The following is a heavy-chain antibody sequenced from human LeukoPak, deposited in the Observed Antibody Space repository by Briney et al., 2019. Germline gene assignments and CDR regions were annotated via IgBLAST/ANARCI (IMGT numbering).Heavy chain of an antibody. CDR2: IYYSGST. D-gene: IGHD2-15*01. Sequence: SETLSLTCTVSGGSLSSSSYYWGWIRQPPGKGLEWIGSIYYSGSTYYNPSLKSRVTISVDTSKNQFSLKLSSVTAADTAVYYCARRAATGDGPYYFDYWGQGTLVTVSS. CDR1: GGSLSSSSYY. J-gene: IGHJ4*02. V-gene: IGHV4-39*07. CDR3: ARRAATGDGPYYFDY.